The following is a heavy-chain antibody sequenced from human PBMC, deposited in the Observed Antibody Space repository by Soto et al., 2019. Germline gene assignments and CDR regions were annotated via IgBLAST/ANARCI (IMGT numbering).Heavy chain of an antibody. CDR3: AKFGMATTKRSPPYYIDY. D-gene: IGHD1-1*01. V-gene: IGHV3-23*01. CDR2: ISGSGGGT. J-gene: IGHJ4*02. CDR1: GFTFVSYA. Sequence: PWGSLRLSCAASGFTFVSYAIIFFRHSPFKWREWVSSISGSGGGTYYADSVKGRFTFSRDNSKNTLYLQMNSLRAEDTAVYYCAKFGMATTKRSPPYYIDYWGQGALVTVSS.